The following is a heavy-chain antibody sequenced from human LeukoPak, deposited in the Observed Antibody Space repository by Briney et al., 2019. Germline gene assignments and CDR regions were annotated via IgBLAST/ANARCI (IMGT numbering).Heavy chain of an antibody. Sequence: GGSLRLSCAASGFIFSSYGMSWVRQAPGKGLEWVSAISGSGGSTYYADSVKGRFTISRDNAKNSLYLQMNSLRAEDAAVYYCARERVEQQLVLRYSYYYMDVWGKGTTVTVSS. CDR3: ARERVEQQLVLRYSYYYMDV. CDR1: GFIFSSYG. V-gene: IGHV3-23*01. J-gene: IGHJ6*03. CDR2: ISGSGGST. D-gene: IGHD6-13*01.